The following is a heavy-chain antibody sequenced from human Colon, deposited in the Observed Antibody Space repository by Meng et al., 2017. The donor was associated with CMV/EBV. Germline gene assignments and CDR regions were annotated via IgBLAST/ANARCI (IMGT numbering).Heavy chain of an antibody. J-gene: IGHJ4*02. V-gene: IGHV3-23*01. D-gene: IGHD1-1*01. CDR1: GFTFSSYA. Sequence: SGFTFSSYAMSWVRHAPGKGLEWVSAITGSGGSTYYADSVKGRFTISRDNSKNTLYLQMSSLSAEDTAVYYCAKEAAGTTPRQSDYWGQGSLVTVSS. CDR3: AKEAAGTTPRQSDY. CDR2: ITGSGGST.